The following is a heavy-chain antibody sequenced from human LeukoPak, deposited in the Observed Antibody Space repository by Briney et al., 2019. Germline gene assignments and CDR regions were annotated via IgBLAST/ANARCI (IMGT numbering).Heavy chain of an antibody. CDR2: ISYDGSNK. CDR1: GFTFSSYG. D-gene: IGHD5-18*01. CDR3: AKDGVDDFGYSYGYGY. Sequence: GRSLRLSCAASGFTFSSYGMHWVRQAPGKGLEWVAVISYDGSNKYYAGSVKGRFTISRDNSKNTLYLQMNSLRAEDTAVYYCAKDGVDDFGYSYGYGYWGQGTLVTVSS. V-gene: IGHV3-30*18. J-gene: IGHJ4*02.